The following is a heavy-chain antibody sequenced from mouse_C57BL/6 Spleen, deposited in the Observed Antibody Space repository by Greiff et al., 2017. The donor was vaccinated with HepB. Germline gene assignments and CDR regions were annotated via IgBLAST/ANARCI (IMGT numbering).Heavy chain of an antibody. J-gene: IGHJ1*03. V-gene: IGHV1-53*01. CDR1: GYTFTSYW. Sequence: QVQLKQPGTELVKPGASVKLSCKASGYTFTSYWMHWVKQRPGQGLEWIGNINPSNGGTNYNEKFKSKATLTVDKSSSTAYMQLSSLTSEDSAVYYCARNPYYGSSGHWYFDVWGTGTTVTVSS. CDR2: INPSNGGT. D-gene: IGHD1-1*01. CDR3: ARNPYYGSSGHWYFDV.